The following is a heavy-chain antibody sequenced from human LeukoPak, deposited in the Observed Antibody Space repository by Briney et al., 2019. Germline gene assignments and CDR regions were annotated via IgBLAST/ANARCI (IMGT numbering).Heavy chain of an antibody. Sequence: QPGGSLRLSCAASGFTFSSYAMSSVRQAPGKGLEWVSAISGSGGSTYYADSLKGRFTISRDNSKNTLYLQMNSLRAEDTAVYYCAKDLSGGGWFDPWGQGTLVTVSS. CDR2: ISGSGGST. D-gene: IGHD2-15*01. CDR3: AKDLSGGGWFDP. V-gene: IGHV3-23*01. CDR1: GFTFSSYA. J-gene: IGHJ5*02.